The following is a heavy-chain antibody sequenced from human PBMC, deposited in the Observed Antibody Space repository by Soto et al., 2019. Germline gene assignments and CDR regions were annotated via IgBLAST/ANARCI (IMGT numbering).Heavy chain of an antibody. CDR1: GGTLSSYA. J-gene: IGHJ5*02. CDR3: ARDSAPNTIFGVVIMTPYNWFDP. D-gene: IGHD3-3*01. Sequence: SVKVSCKGSGGTLSSYAISWVRQAPGQGLEWMGGIIPIFGTANYAQKFQGRVTITADESTSTAYMELSSLRSEDTAVYYCARDSAPNTIFGVVIMTPYNWFDPWGQGTLVTVSS. CDR2: IIPIFGTA. V-gene: IGHV1-69*13.